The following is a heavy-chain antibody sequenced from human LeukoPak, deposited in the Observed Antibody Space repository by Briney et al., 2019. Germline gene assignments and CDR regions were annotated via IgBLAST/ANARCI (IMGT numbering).Heavy chain of an antibody. D-gene: IGHD3-22*01. J-gene: IGHJ4*02. CDR1: GFTFSSYA. CDR2: ISYDGSNK. CDR3: ARGEDSPFDY. V-gene: IGHV3-30*04. Sequence: GGSLRLSCAASGFTFSSYAMHWVRQAPGKGLEWVAVISYDGSNKYYADSVKGRFTISRDNAKNSLYLQMNSLRAEDTALYYCARGEDSPFDYWGQGTLVTVSS.